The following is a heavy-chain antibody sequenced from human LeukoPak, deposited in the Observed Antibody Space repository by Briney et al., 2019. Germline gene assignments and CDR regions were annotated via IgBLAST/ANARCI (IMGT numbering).Heavy chain of an antibody. Sequence: SETLSLTCTVSGGSISSYYWSWIRQPAGKGLEWIGRIYNSGSTNYNPSLKSRVTMSVDTSKNQFSLKLSSVTAADTAVYYCARYVAVAGTIKWFDPWGQGTLVTVSS. J-gene: IGHJ5*02. CDR2: IYNSGST. CDR1: GGSISSYY. CDR3: ARYVAVAGTIKWFDP. V-gene: IGHV4-4*07. D-gene: IGHD6-19*01.